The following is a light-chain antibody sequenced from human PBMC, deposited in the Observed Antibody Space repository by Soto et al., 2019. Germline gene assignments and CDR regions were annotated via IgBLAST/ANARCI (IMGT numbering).Light chain of an antibody. CDR2: VAS. CDR1: QSVRSN. J-gene: IGKJ1*01. Sequence: EIGMTQSPATLSVSPGERATLSCRASQSVRSNLAWYQHKPGQAPRLLIYVASSRPAGVPARFSGSGSGTEFTLTISSLQSEDFAVYYCQQYNNWPETFGQGTKVEIK. CDR3: QQYNNWPET. V-gene: IGKV3-15*01.